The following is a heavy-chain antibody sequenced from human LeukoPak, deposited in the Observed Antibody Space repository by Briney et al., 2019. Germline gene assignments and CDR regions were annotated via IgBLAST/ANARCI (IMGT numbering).Heavy chain of an antibody. J-gene: IGHJ6*03. CDR2: IYYSGST. CDR3: ATTLGYCSGGSCLLPYYYYYMDV. V-gene: IGHV4-59*01. CDR1: GGSICSYY. Sequence: SETLSLTCTVSGGSICSYYWSWIRQPPGKGLEWIGYIYYSGSTNYNPSLKSRVTISVDTSKNQFSLKLSSVTAADTAVYYCATTLGYCSGGSCLLPYYYYYMDVWGKGTTVTVSS. D-gene: IGHD2-15*01.